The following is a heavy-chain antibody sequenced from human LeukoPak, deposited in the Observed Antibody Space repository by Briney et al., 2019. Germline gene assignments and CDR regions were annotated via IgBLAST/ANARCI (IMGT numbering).Heavy chain of an antibody. CDR1: GYTFTGYY. Sequence: ASVKVSRKASGYTFTGYYMHWVRQAPGQGLEWMGWINPNSGGTNYAQKFQGRVTMTRDTSISTAYMELSRLRSDDTAVYYCARDQRRTGSKSWFDPWGQGTLVTVSS. D-gene: IGHD1-26*01. CDR2: INPNSGGT. V-gene: IGHV1-2*02. CDR3: ARDQRRTGSKSWFDP. J-gene: IGHJ5*02.